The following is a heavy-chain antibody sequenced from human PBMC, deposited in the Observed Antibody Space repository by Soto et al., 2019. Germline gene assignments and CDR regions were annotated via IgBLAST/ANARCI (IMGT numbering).Heavy chain of an antibody. J-gene: IGHJ4*02. D-gene: IGHD5-12*01. V-gene: IGHV2-5*02. CDR3: ARLTRGVYDSGRLWEKFDY. Sequence: QITVKESGLTLVKPTETLTLTCTFSGFSLSSIGMGVGWIRQPPGKALAWLALIYWDDDNRYSPSLSSRLTTTKDPSKNEVDLTMTTMDPVDTATYYGARLTRGVYDSGRLWEKFDYWGQGTLVTVSS. CDR1: GFSLSSIGMG. CDR2: IYWDDDN.